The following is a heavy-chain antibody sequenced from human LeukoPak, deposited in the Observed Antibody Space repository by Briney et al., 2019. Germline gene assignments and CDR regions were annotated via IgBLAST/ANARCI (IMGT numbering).Heavy chain of an antibody. D-gene: IGHD1-26*01. V-gene: IGHV3-7*05. CDR1: GFTFRNYW. J-gene: IGHJ4*02. CDR2: IHKDGSEK. Sequence: GGSLRLPCVASGFTFRNYWMTWVSQAPGKGLEWVANIHKDGSEKYFVASVRGRFTISRDNSKNTLYLQMNSLRVEDTAVYYCARSVIGAPVYYFEYWGQGTLVTVSS. CDR3: ARSVIGAPVYYFEY.